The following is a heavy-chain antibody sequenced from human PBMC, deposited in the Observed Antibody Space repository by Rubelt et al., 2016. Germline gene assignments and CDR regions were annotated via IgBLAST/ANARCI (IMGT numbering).Heavy chain of an antibody. CDR3: ARAKYGDYVGYFDY. CDR2: IWYDGSNK. D-gene: IGHD4-17*01. J-gene: IGHJ4*02. V-gene: IGHV3-33*01. CDR1: SSYG. Sequence: SSYGMHWVRQAPGKGLEWVAVIWYDGSNKYYADSVKGRFTISRDNSKNTLYLQMNSLRAEDTAVYYCARAKYGDYVGYFDYWGQGTLVTVSS.